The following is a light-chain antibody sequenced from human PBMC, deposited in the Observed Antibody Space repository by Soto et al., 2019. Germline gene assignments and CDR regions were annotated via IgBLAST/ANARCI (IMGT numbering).Light chain of an antibody. Sequence: EIVMTQSPATLSVSPGERVTLSCRASQSVFSSLAWYQQKPGQAPRLLLYGAATRATSVPARFSGSGSGTEFALTITSLQSEDFALYYCQQYHSWPAFGRGTKVEIK. J-gene: IGKJ4*02. V-gene: IGKV3-15*01. CDR3: QQYHSWPA. CDR2: GAA. CDR1: QSVFSS.